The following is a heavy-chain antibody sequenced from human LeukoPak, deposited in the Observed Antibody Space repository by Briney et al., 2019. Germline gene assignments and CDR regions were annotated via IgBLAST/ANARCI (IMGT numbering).Heavy chain of an antibody. CDR1: GFTFSSYT. CDR3: ARDGYCNSITCFDY. Sequence: GGSLRLSCAASGFTFSSYTMSWVRRAPGKGLEWVSSISGGSTNIYYADSVKGRFTISRDNTKNSVYLQMNGLRAEDTAIYYCARDGYCNSITCFDYWGQGTLVTVSS. V-gene: IGHV3-21*01. D-gene: IGHD2-2*03. J-gene: IGHJ4*02. CDR2: ISGGSTNI.